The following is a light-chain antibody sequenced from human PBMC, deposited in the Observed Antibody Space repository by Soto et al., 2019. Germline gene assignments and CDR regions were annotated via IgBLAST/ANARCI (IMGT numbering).Light chain of an antibody. Sequence: EIVMTQSPATLSVSPGERATLSCRASQSVSSNLAWYQHRPGQAPRLLIYGASTRATGIPARFSGSGSGTEFTLTISSLQSEDFAVYYCQQYNNWPGTFGQGTKVDIK. CDR3: QQYNNWPGT. CDR2: GAS. CDR1: QSVSSN. J-gene: IGKJ1*01. V-gene: IGKV3-15*01.